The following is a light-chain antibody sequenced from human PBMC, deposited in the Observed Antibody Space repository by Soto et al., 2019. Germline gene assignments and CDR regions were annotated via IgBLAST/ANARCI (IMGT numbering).Light chain of an antibody. CDR3: QQRINWPLT. CDR1: QSVSSF. CDR2: DVS. V-gene: IGKV3-11*01. J-gene: IGKJ4*01. Sequence: EIVLTQSPATLSLSPGERATLSCRASQSVSSFLAWYQQRPGQPPRLLIYDVSNRATGSPTRFSGSGSGTDFTLTISSLEPDDFAVYYCQQRINWPLTFGGGTKVEIK.